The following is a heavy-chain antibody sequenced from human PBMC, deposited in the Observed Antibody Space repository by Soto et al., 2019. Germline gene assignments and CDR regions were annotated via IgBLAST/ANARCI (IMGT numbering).Heavy chain of an antibody. CDR1: GYSFTSYW. V-gene: IGHV5-51*01. D-gene: IGHD5-12*01. Sequence: GESLKISCKGSGYSFTSYWIGRVRQMPGKGLEWMGIIYPGDSDTRYSPSFQGQVTISADKSISTAYLQWSSLKASDTAMYYCARQWGTRRYSGYDYFDYWGQGTLVTV. CDR3: ARQWGTRRYSGYDYFDY. J-gene: IGHJ4*02. CDR2: IYPGDSDT.